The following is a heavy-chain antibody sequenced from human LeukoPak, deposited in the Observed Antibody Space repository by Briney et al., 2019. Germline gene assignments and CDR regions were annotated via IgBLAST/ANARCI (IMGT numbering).Heavy chain of an antibody. Sequence: GGSLRLSCAASGFTFDNHAMTWVRQAPGTGLEWVSVITGSGDARYYADSVKGRFTISRDNSKNTLHLQMNTLRVEDTALYYCAKDILTYYYGTSGYYFDYWGQGTLVTVSS. J-gene: IGHJ4*02. CDR3: AKDILTYYYGTSGYYFDY. D-gene: IGHD3-3*01. V-gene: IGHV3-23*01. CDR1: GFTFDNHA. CDR2: ITGSGDAR.